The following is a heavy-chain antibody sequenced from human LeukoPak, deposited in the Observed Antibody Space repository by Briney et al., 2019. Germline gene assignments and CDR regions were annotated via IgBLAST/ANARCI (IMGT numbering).Heavy chain of an antibody. J-gene: IGHJ5*02. Sequence: PSETLSLTCTVSGGSISRYYWSWIRQPPGKGLEWIGYIYYSGSTNYDPSLKSRVTISVDTSKNQFSLKLSSVTAADTAVYYCARDRQQPSGFDPWGQGTLVTVSS. V-gene: IGHV4-59*01. CDR3: ARDRQQPSGFDP. D-gene: IGHD6-13*01. CDR2: IYYSGST. CDR1: GGSISRYY.